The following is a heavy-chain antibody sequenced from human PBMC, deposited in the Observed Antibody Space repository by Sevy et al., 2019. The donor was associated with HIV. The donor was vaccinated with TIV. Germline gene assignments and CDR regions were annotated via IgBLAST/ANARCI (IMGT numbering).Heavy chain of an antibody. Sequence: GGYLRLSCAASGFAFYDYSMSWIRQAPGKGLEWVATLSFGCGKINYADSVKGRFTISRDNSKNSFYLQMDNLRVEDTALYYCARDGWTRPHDYWGQGTRVTVSS. D-gene: IGHD2-15*01. CDR2: LSFGCGKI. CDR1: GFAFYDYS. V-gene: IGHV3-23*01. CDR3: ARDGWTRPHDY. J-gene: IGHJ4*02.